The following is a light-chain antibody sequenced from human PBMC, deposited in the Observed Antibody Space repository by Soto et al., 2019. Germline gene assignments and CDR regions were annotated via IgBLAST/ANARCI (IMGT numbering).Light chain of an antibody. CDR3: AAWDDSVNGWV. CDR1: SSNIGDNA. CDR2: YDD. J-gene: IGLJ3*02. V-gene: IGLV1-36*01. Sequence: QPVLTQPPSVSEAPRQRVTISCSGSSSNIGDNAVSWYQQLPGKAPKLLIYYDDLLPSGVSDRFSGSKSGTSASLAISGLQSEDEADYYCAAWDDSVNGWVFGGGTKLTVL.